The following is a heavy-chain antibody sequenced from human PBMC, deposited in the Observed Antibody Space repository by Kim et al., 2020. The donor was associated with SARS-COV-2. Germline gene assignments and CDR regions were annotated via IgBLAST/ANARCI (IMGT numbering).Heavy chain of an antibody. D-gene: IGHD5-18*01. CDR1: GGSFSGYY. CDR3: ARALGYSYGYVRY. J-gene: IGHJ4*02. CDR2: INHSGST. Sequence: SETLSLTCAVYGGSFSGYYWSWIRQPPGKGLEWIGEINHSGSTNYNPSLKSRVTISVDTSKNQFSLKLSSVTAADTAVYYCARALGYSYGYVRYWGQGTLVTVSS. V-gene: IGHV4-34*01.